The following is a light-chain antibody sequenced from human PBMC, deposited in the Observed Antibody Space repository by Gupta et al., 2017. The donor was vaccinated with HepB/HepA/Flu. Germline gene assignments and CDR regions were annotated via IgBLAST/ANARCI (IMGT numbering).Light chain of an antibody. CDR1: QSVSRN. J-gene: IGKJ1*01. V-gene: IGKV3-15*01. CDR3: REENNWAKA. CDR2: RAS. Sequence: EIVMTQSPATLSGSPGERATLSCRASQSVSRNLAWYQQPPGQAPRLLIYRASTRATGLPAKFSGSGSGTEFTLTISSRQSEDFAVYYCREENNWAKAFGQGTKVEIK.